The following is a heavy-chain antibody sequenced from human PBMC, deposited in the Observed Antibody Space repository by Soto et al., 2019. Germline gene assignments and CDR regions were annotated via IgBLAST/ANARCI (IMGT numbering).Heavy chain of an antibody. CDR1: GYTFTSYG. V-gene: IGHV1-18*04. Sequence: ASVRVSYKASGYTFTSYGISWVRQAPGQGLEWMGWISAYNGNTNYAQKLQGRVTMTTDTSTSTAYMELRSLRSDDAAVYYCATDNPTSLVSHHYHYGMDGSCQVHRVTASS. D-gene: IGHD3-10*01. CDR3: ATDNPTSLVSHHYHYGMDG. J-gene: IGHJ6*02. CDR2: ISAYNGNT.